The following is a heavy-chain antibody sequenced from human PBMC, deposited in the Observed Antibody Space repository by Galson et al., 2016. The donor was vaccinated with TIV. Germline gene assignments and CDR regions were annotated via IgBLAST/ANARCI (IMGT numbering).Heavy chain of an antibody. CDR3: ARRCASLTNDSYYDLGVMDV. CDR1: GYKFTTYW. V-gene: IGHV5-51*01. CDR2: IYPGDSDT. Sequence: SGAEVKKPGESLKISCEGSGYKFTTYWIAWVRQMPGKGLEWMGAIYPGDSDTKYSPSSQGQVTISADKSITTAYLQWSSLKASDTAIYYCARRCASLTNDSYYDLGVMDVWCQGTTVIVSS. D-gene: IGHD3-10*01. J-gene: IGHJ6*02.